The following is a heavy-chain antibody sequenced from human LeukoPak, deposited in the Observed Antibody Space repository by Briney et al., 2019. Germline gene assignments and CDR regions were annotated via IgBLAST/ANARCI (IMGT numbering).Heavy chain of an antibody. J-gene: IGHJ4*02. V-gene: IGHV3-74*01. CDR2: INSDGSST. CDR1: GFTFSSYW. CDR3: AKTTTGYSSGRYPGWPVDY. D-gene: IGHD6-19*01. Sequence: QPGGSLRLSCAASGFTFSSYWMHWVRQAPGKGLVWVSRINSDGSSTSYADSVKGRFTISRDNSKNMVYLQMNSLSTEDTAVYYCAKTTTGYSSGRYPGWPVDYWGQGTLVTVSS.